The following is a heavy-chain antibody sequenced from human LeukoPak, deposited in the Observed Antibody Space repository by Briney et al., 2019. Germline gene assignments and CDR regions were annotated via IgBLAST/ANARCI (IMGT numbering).Heavy chain of an antibody. CDR2: INHSGST. V-gene: IGHV4-34*01. Sequence: SETLSLTCAVYGGSFSGYYWSWIRQPPGKGLEWIGEINHSGSTNYNPSLKSRVTISVDTSKSQFSLKLSSVTAADTAVYYCARHREKGAFDVWGQGTMVTVSS. J-gene: IGHJ3*01. CDR1: GGSFSGYY. D-gene: IGHD5-24*01. CDR3: ARHREKGAFDV.